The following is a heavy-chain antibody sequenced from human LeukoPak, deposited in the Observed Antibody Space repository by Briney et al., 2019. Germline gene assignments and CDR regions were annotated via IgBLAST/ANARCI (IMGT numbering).Heavy chain of an antibody. J-gene: IGHJ4*02. Sequence: SETLSLTCTVSGGSISSYYWSWIRQPPGKGLEWIGYIYYSGSTKYNPSLKSRVTISVDTSKNQFSLKLSSVTAADTAVYYCASSPYSSGWNNQWGQGTLVTVSS. CDR1: GGSISSYY. V-gene: IGHV4-59*01. D-gene: IGHD6-19*01. CDR3: ASSPYSSGWNNQ. CDR2: IYYSGST.